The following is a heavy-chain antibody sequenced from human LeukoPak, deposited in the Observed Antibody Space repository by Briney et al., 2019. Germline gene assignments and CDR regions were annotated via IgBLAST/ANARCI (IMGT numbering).Heavy chain of an antibody. CDR2: ISGSGGST. CDR3: AKARGLYYFDY. Sequence: GGSLRLSCVASGFQFSSFAMSWVRQAPGKGLEWVSAISGSGGSTYYADSVKGRFTISRDNSKNTLYLQMNSLRAEDTAVYYCAKARGLYYFDYWGQGTLVTASS. D-gene: IGHD3-16*01. J-gene: IGHJ4*02. CDR1: GFQFSSFA. V-gene: IGHV3-23*01.